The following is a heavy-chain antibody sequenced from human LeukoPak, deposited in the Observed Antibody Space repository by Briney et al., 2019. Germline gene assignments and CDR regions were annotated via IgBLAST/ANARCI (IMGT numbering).Heavy chain of an antibody. CDR1: GGSISSYS. CDR3: VRDRVLGAFDI. Sequence: PSETLSLTCTVSGGSISSYSWTWIRQPPGRGLEWIGSIYYSGSTNYNPSLKSRVTISVDTSKNQFSLKLSSVTAADTAVYYCVRDRVLGAFDIWGQGTMVTVSS. J-gene: IGHJ3*02. V-gene: IGHV4-59*01. D-gene: IGHD3-16*01. CDR2: IYYSGST.